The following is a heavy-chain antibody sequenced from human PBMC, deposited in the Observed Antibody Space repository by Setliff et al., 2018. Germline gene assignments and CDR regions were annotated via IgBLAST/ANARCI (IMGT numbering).Heavy chain of an antibody. CDR2: IYYSGST. D-gene: IGHD2-2*01. J-gene: IGHJ6*02. CDR1: GGSISSYY. Sequence: VSGGSISSYYWSWIRQPPGKGLEWIGYIYYSGSTNYNPSLKSRVTISVDTSKNQFSLKLSSVTAADTAVYYCARVICSSTSCPGYYGMGVWGQGTTVTVSS. V-gene: IGHV4-59*01. CDR3: ARVICSSTSCPGYYGMGV.